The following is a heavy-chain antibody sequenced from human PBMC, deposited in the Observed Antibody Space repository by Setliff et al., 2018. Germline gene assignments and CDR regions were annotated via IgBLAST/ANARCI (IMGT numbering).Heavy chain of an antibody. CDR3: ARLGYRGDLDY. V-gene: IGHV3-48*01. J-gene: IGHJ4*02. CDR1: GFTFSNYA. CDR2: ISRTF. Sequence: HPGGSLRLSCAASGFTFSNYAMSWVRQTPGKGLEWVSYISRTFFTADSVKGRFTISRDNDENSLYLQMSSLRAEDTAVYYCARLGYRGDLDYWGQGTLVTVSS. D-gene: IGHD5-12*01.